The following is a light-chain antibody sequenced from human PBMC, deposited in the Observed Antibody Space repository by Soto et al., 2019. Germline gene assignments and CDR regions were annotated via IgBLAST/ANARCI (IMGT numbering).Light chain of an antibody. CDR3: SSYTTISTYV. Sequence: QSALTQPASASGSPGQSITISCTGTSSDVGGYNYVSWYQQHPGKAPKLMIYEVRNRPSGVSNRFSGSKSVNTASLTISGLQAEDEADYYCSSYTTISTYVFGTGTKLTVL. V-gene: IGLV2-14*01. CDR2: EVR. J-gene: IGLJ1*01. CDR1: SSDVGGYNY.